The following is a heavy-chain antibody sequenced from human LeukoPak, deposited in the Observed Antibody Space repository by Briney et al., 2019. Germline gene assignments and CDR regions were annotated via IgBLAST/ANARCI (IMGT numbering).Heavy chain of an antibody. J-gene: IGHJ4*02. D-gene: IGHD3-10*01. V-gene: IGHV3-74*01. CDR2: INSDGSST. Sequence: GGSLRLSCAASGFTFSDYWMQWVRQVPGEGLVWVSRINSDGSSTNYADSVKGRFTISRDNAKNTLFLQMNSLRAEDTAVYYCAPPPHITMPRGWGQGTLVTVSS. CDR1: GFTFSDYW. CDR3: APPPHITMPRG.